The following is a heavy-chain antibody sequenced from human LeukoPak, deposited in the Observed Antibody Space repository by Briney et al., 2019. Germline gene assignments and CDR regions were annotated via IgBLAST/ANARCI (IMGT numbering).Heavy chain of an antibody. CDR1: GGSISSYY. CDR2: IYYSGST. Sequence: PSETLSLTCTVSGGSISSYYWSWIRQPPGKGLEWIGYIYYSGSTTYTPTLKSRVTISIDTSKNQFSLKLTSVTAADTALYYCARGANYGDYGLDAFDIWGQGTMVTVSS. J-gene: IGHJ3*02. CDR3: ARGANYGDYGLDAFDI. D-gene: IGHD4-17*01. V-gene: IGHV4-59*01.